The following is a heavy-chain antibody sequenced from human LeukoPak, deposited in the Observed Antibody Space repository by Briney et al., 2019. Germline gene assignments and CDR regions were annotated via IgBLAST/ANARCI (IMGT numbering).Heavy chain of an antibody. D-gene: IGHD3-22*01. Sequence: ASVKVSCKASGYTFTGYYMHWVRQAPGQGLEWMGWISDDNGNTNYAQKLQGRVTMTTGTFTNTAYMELSRLRSDDTAVYYCAKSYYYDSSGLDAFDIWGQGTMVTVSS. V-gene: IGHV1-18*04. CDR3: AKSYYYDSSGLDAFDI. CDR1: GYTFTGYY. J-gene: IGHJ3*02. CDR2: ISDDNGNT.